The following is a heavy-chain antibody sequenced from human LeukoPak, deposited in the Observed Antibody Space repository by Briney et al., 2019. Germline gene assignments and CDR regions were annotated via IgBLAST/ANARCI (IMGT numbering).Heavy chain of an antibody. J-gene: IGHJ3*02. V-gene: IGHV4-4*07. D-gene: IGHD4-17*01. CDR2: IYTSGST. CDR1: GGSISSYY. CDR3: AISTTVTHDAFDI. Sequence: PSETLSLTCTVPGGSISSYYWSWIRQPAGKGLEWIGRIYTSGSTNYNPSLKSRVTMSVDTSKNQFSLKLSSVTAADTAVYYCAISTTVTHDAFDIWGQGTMVTVSS.